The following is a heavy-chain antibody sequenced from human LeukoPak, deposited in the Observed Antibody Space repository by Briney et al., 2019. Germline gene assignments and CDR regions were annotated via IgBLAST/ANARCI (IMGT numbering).Heavy chain of an antibody. D-gene: IGHD5-24*01. Sequence: GASVTVSCKASGYSFTSYEITWVRQAPGQGLEWMGWISTYNGNTNYAQKLQGRVTMTTATSTSTGYMELRNLRSDDTAVYYCARTRDGFYIWGQGTLVTVSS. J-gene: IGHJ1*01. CDR3: ARTRDGFYI. V-gene: IGHV1-18*01. CDR2: ISTYNGNT. CDR1: GYSFTSYE.